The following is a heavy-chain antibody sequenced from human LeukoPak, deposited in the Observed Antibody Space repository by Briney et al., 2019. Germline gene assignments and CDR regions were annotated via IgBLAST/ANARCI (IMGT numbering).Heavy chain of an antibody. CDR1: SFTFTSYA. D-gene: IGHD2-21*01. CDR2: VYKDGKM. Sequence: GGSLRLSCAASSFTFTSYAMSWVRQSPGKGLEWVSVVYKDGKMFYIDSVKGRFAISRDTSKNTVYLQMNNLRAEDTAVYYCASRHCSGGDCYFAGADPFDHWGQGTLVTVSS. J-gene: IGHJ4*02. V-gene: IGHV3-23*03. CDR3: ASRHCSGGDCYFAGADPFDH.